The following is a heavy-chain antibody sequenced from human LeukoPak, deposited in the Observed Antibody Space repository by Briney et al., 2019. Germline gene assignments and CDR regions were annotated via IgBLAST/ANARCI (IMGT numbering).Heavy chain of an antibody. V-gene: IGHV3-48*01. D-gene: IGHD3-10*01. CDR1: GFTFSTYS. CDR2: IRSSSRTI. CDR3: ARDGSGRVPEMSAPDY. J-gene: IGHJ4*02. Sequence: GGSLRLSCGASGFTFSTYSMNWVRQAPGKGLEWVAYIRSSSRTIYYADSVKGRFTISRDNAKNSLYLQMNRLRAEDTAVYYCARDGSGRVPEMSAPDYWGQGTLVTVSS.